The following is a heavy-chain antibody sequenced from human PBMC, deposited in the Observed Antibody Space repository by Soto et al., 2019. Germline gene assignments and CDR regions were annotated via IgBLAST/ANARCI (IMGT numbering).Heavy chain of an antibody. J-gene: IGHJ4*02. V-gene: IGHV4-30-4*02. CDR2: IFDSGTT. Sequence: PSETLSLTCTVSGGSITSDYSCWSWIRQPPGEGLEWIGHIFDSGTTYTNPSLRSQVAISLDTSKNQFSLKLSSVTAADTAVYYCARSDGRYWGQGTLVTVSS. CDR3: ARSDGRY. CDR1: GGSITSDYSC.